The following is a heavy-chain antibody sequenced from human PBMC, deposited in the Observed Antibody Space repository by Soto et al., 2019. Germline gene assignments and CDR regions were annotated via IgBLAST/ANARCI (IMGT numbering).Heavy chain of an antibody. V-gene: IGHV4-34*01. J-gene: IGHJ3*02. CDR3: ARGPEGTAMVKQDAFDI. CDR2: INHSGST. Sequence: SETLSLTCAVYGGSFSGYYWSWIRQPPGKGLEWIGEINHSGSTNYNPSLKSRVTISVDTSKNQFSLKLSSVTAADTAVYYCARGPEGTAMVKQDAFDIWGQGTMVTVSS. D-gene: IGHD5-18*01. CDR1: GGSFSGYY.